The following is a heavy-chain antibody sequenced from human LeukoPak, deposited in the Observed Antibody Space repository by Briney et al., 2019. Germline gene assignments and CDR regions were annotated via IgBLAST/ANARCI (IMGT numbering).Heavy chain of an antibody. J-gene: IGHJ4*02. Sequence: QPGGSLRLSCAASGFTFSSYGMHCVRQAPGKGLEWVAFIRYDGSNKYYADSVKGRFTISRDNSKNTLYLQMNSLRAEDTAVYYCVKDVGLYGDYYFDYWGQGTLVTVSS. CDR1: GFTFSSYG. D-gene: IGHD4-17*01. CDR3: VKDVGLYGDYYFDY. V-gene: IGHV3-30*02. CDR2: IRYDGSNK.